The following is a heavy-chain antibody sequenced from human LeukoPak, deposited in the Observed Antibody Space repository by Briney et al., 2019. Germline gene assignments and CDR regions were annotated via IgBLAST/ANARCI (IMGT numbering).Heavy chain of an antibody. D-gene: IGHD3-22*01. J-gene: IGHJ4*02. CDR3: ARHHDSSGFQGFDY. Sequence: SQTLSLTCAVSGGSISSGGYSWSWIRQPPGKGLEWIGYIYHSGSTYYNPSLKSRVTISVDTSKSQFSLKLSSLTAADTAVYYCARHHDSSGFQGFDYWGQGTLVTVSS. CDR1: GGSISSGGYS. V-gene: IGHV4-30-2*01. CDR2: IYHSGST.